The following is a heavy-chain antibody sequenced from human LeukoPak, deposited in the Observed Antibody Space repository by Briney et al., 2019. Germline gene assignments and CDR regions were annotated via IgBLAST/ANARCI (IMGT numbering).Heavy chain of an antibody. Sequence: SETLSLTCAVYGGSFSGYYWSWIRQPPGKGLEWIGEINHSGSTNYNPSLKSRVTISVDTSKNQFSLKLSSVTAADTAVYYCASSLIDRYYDSSPPRYWGQGTLVTVSS. V-gene: IGHV4-34*01. J-gene: IGHJ4*02. CDR1: GGSFSGYY. D-gene: IGHD3-22*01. CDR2: INHSGST. CDR3: ASSLIDRYYDSSPPRY.